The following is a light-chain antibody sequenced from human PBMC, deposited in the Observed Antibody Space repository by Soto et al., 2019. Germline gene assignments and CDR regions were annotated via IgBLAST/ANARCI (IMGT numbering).Light chain of an antibody. V-gene: IGLV1-40*01. J-gene: IGLJ2*01. CDR3: QSYDSILSGSVV. Sequence: QSVLTQPPSVSGAPGQRVTISCTGSSSNIGAGYDVHWYQQLPGTAPKLLIYGNSNRPSGVPDRFSGSKSGTSASLAITGLQAEAEADYYCQSYDSILSGSVVFGGGTKLTVL. CDR1: SSNIGAGYD. CDR2: GNS.